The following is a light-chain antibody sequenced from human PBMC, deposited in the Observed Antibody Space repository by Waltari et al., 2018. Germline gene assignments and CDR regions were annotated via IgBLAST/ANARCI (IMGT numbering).Light chain of an antibody. CDR3: QAWDSSTEDVV. V-gene: IGLV3-1*01. J-gene: IGLJ2*01. Sequence: SYELTQPPSVSVSPGQTASITCSGDKLGDQYACWYQQKPGQSPVLVIYQDSKRPSGIPERFSGSNSGNTATLTISGTQAMDEADYYCQAWDSSTEDVVFGGGTKLTVL. CDR2: QDS. CDR1: KLGDQY.